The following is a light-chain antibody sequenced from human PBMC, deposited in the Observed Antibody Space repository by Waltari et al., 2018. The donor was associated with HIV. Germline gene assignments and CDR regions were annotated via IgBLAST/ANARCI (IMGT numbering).Light chain of an antibody. CDR1: QSVSNN. Sequence: SPGERATLSCRASQSVSNNLAWYQQKPGQAPRLLIYGASTRVTGLPARFSGSGSGTEFTLTISSLQSEDFALYYCQQYNNWPPYTFGQGTKLEIK. J-gene: IGKJ2*01. CDR3: QQYNNWPPYT. CDR2: GAS. V-gene: IGKV3-15*01.